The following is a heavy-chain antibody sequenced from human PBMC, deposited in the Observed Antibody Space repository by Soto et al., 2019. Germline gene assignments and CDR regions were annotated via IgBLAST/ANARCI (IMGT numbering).Heavy chain of an antibody. CDR3: VSWFSARFDD. Sequence: DVQLWDSGGGLLQPGGSVRLSCAASGVTSGDLGMSQVRQCPGRGLEWVPTISCDGANRHYADSVNGRFTISRDNSRNTVDLHMARRRAEDTARYYCVSWFSARFDDWGQGIVVTVSS. D-gene: IGHD3-10*01. J-gene: IGHJ4*02. CDR2: ISCDGANR. V-gene: IGHV3-23*01. CDR1: GVTSGDLG.